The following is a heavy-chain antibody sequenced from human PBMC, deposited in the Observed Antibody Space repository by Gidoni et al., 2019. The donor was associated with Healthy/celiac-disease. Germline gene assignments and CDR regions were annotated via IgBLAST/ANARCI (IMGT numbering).Heavy chain of an antibody. V-gene: IGHV3-30-3*01. CDR2: ISYDGSNK. CDR3: ARDPIRSGYAFDI. Sequence: QVQLVESGGGVVQPGRSLRLSCAASVFPLSSYAMHWVRQAPGKGLEWVAVISYDGSNKSYADSVKGRFTISRDNSKNTLYLQMNSLRAEDTAVYYCARDPIRSGYAFDIWGQGTMVTVSS. CDR1: VFPLSSYA. D-gene: IGHD5-12*01. J-gene: IGHJ3*02.